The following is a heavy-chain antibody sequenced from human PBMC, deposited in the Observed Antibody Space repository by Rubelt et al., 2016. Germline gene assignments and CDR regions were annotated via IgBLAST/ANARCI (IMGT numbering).Heavy chain of an antibody. CDR3: ARSTAHSDFDY. V-gene: IGHV4-61*08. J-gene: IGHJ4*02. CDR2: IYYSGST. Sequence: SLTCAVSGGSISSGGYAWSWIRRAPGKGLEWIGYIYYSGSTNYNPSLKSRVTMSVDTSENQFTLKLSSVTAADTAVYYCARSTAHSDFDYWGQGTLVTVSS. CDR1: GGSISSGGYA. D-gene: IGHD2-8*02.